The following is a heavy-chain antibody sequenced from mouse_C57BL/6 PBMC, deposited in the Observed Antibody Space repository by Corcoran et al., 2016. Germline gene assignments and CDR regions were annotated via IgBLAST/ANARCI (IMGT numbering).Heavy chain of an antibody. Sequence: QVQLKQSGAELVRPGASVKLSCKAYGYTFTDYYINWVQQRPGQGLEWIARIYPGSGNTYYNEKFKGKATLTAEKSSSTAYMQLSSLTSEDSAVYFCANYYGSSYGWGQGTTLTVSS. CDR2: IYPGSGNT. CDR3: ANYYGSSYG. CDR1: GYTFTDYY. V-gene: IGHV1-76*01. J-gene: IGHJ2*01. D-gene: IGHD1-1*01.